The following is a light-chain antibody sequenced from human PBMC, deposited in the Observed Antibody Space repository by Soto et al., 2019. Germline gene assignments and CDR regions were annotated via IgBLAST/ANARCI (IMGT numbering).Light chain of an antibody. J-gene: IGKJ1*01. Sequence: DIQLTRSPSSCRWSVGDLVTITCRASQPISSWLAWYQQVPGQAPDLVILPASTLQSGVPSRFSGSGSGTDFTLTINSLQPQDFATYYCQQGYTFPRAFGQGTKVDIK. CDR2: PAS. CDR3: QQGYTFPRA. CDR1: QPISSW. V-gene: IGKV1-12*01.